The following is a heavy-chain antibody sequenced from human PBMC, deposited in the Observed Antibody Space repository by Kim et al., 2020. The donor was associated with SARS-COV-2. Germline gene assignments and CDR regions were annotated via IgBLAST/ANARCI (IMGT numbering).Heavy chain of an antibody. D-gene: IGHD6-19*01. CDR2: ISAYNGNT. CDR3: ARDGSSGWAVTPIDY. Sequence: ASVKVSCKASGYTFTSYGISWVRQAPGQGLEWMGWISAYNGNTNYAQKLQGRVTMTTDTSTSTAYMELRSLRSDDTAVYYCARDGSSGWAVTPIDYWGQGTLVTVSS. J-gene: IGHJ4*02. V-gene: IGHV1-18*01. CDR1: GYTFTSYG.